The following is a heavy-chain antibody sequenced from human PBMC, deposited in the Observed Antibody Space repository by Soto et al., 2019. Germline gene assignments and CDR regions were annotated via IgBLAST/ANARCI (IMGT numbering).Heavy chain of an antibody. D-gene: IGHD3-10*01. Sequence: QVQLVQSGPEVKKPGASVKVSCETYGYTFDRHGVSWVRQAPGQGLEWMGWISATNGNTDSAQKFQVRVTLTTDTSTSTAFLELRNLRSDDSAVYYCGRRSWTADYGSGIDYWGQGTQVTVSS. CDR1: GYTFDRHG. J-gene: IGHJ4*02. CDR3: GRRSWTADYGSGIDY. V-gene: IGHV1-18*01. CDR2: ISATNGNT.